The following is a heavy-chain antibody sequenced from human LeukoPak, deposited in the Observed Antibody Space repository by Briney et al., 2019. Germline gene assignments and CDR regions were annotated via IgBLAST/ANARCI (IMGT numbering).Heavy chain of an antibody. CDR3: ARGRYCSADICSGGDAFDI. J-gene: IGHJ3*02. CDR2: IYHSGST. D-gene: IGHD2-15*01. V-gene: IGHV4-38-2*02. Sequence: SETLSPTCTVSGYSISSGYYWGWIRQPPGKGLEWIGSIYHSGSTYYNPSLKSRVTISVDTSKNQFSLKLTSVTAADTAVYYCARGRYCSADICSGGDAFDIWGQGTMVSVSS. CDR1: GYSISSGYY.